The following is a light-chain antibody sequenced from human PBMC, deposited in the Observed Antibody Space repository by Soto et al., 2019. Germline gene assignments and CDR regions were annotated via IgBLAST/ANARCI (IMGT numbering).Light chain of an antibody. CDR1: SSNIGAGYD. CDR2: GNS. CDR3: QSYDSSLSGSV. Sequence: QSVLTQPPSVSGAPGQRVTISCTGSSSNIGAGYDVHWYQQLPGTAPKLLIYGNSNRPSVVSDRLSGSKSGTSASLAITGLQDEDEADYDCQSYDSSLSGSVFGGGTKLTVL. V-gene: IGLV1-40*01. J-gene: IGLJ3*02.